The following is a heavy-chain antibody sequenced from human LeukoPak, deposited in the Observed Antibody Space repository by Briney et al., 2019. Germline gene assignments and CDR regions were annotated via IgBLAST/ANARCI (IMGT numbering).Heavy chain of an antibody. D-gene: IGHD5-12*01. J-gene: IGHJ6*04. CDR3: ARERLGFRVDV. CDR1: GDSISNYY. V-gene: IGHV4-4*07. CDR2: INTSGNT. Sequence: MPSETLSLTCTVSGDSISNYYWSWIRQSAGKGVEWIGRINTSGNTNYNPSLKGRVTMSLDTSKNQFSLNVSSVTVADTAVFYCARERLGFRVDVWGKGTTVTVSP.